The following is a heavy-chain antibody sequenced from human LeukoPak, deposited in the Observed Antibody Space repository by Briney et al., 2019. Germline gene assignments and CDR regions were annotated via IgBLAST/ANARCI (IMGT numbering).Heavy chain of an antibody. D-gene: IGHD3-3*01. V-gene: IGHV3-23*01. J-gene: IGHJ4*02. Sequence: GGSLRLSCAASGFTFSSYDMSWVRQAPGKGLEWVSAMSGSGGSTYYADSVKGRFTISRDNSKNTLYLQMNSLRAEDTAVYHCAKDPGPVLRFLEWFPGVYFDYWGQGTLVTVSS. CDR1: GFTFSSYD. CDR3: AKDPGPVLRFLEWFPGVYFDY. CDR2: MSGSGGST.